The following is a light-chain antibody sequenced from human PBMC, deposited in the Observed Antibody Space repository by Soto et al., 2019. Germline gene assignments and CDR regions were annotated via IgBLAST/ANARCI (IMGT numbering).Light chain of an antibody. V-gene: IGKV1-39*01. Sequence: DVRMTQYPASLSASVGDTVTITCRASQSISSHLNWYQQKPGKAPNLLMYTASNLQSGVPSRFSGSGSGTDFTLTISSLQPEDFATYYCQQSYSTPISFGRWTRLEIK. CDR2: TAS. J-gene: IGKJ5*01. CDR1: QSISSH. CDR3: QQSYSTPIS.